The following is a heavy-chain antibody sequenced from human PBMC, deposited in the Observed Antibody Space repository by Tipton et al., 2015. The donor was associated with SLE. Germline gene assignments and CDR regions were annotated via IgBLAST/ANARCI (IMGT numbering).Heavy chain of an antibody. CDR1: GGSISSSSYY. D-gene: IGHD6-13*01. CDR2: IYYSGST. Sequence: TLSLTCTVSGGSISSSSYYWGWIRQPPGKGLEWIGSIYYSGSTHYNPSLKSRVTISVDTSKNQFSLKLSSVTAADTAVYYCARSFWQQLALDYWGQGTLVTVSS. CDR3: ARSFWQQLALDY. V-gene: IGHV4-39*07. J-gene: IGHJ4*02.